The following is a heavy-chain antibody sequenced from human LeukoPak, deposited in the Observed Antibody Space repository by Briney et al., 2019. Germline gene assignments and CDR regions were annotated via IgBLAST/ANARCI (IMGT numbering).Heavy chain of an antibody. V-gene: IGHV4-31*03. CDR2: IHYSGST. CDR3: ARDYGDHHFDY. Sequence: SETLSLTCTVSGGSINSGGDHWSWIRQHPGKGLEWIGFIHYSGSTYYNPSLKSRLTISIDTSKNQFSLRLNSVTAADTAVYYCARDYGDHHFDYWGQGTLVTVSS. CDR1: GGSINSGGDH. D-gene: IGHD4-17*01. J-gene: IGHJ4*02.